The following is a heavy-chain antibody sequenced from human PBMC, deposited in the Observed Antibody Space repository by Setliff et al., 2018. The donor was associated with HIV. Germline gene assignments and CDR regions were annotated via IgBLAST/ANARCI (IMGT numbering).Heavy chain of an antibody. V-gene: IGHV1-8*01. CDR1: GHTFSNYD. Sequence: ASVKVSCKASGHTFSNYDVIWVRRATGQGLEWMGWMNPNSGDTGYAQKFQGRVIMTRDTSISTAYMELSSLTSADTAVYYCASGKGVRGVVITGGLDVWGKGTTVTVSS. CDR3: ASGKGVRGVVITGGLDV. J-gene: IGHJ6*04. CDR2: MNPNSGDT. D-gene: IGHD3-10*01.